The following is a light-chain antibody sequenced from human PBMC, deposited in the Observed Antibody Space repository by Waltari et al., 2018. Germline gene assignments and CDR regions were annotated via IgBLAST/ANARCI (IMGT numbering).Light chain of an antibody. J-gene: IGLJ3*02. V-gene: IGLV7-46*01. CDR3: LLSYSGASRV. Sequence: QAVVTQEPSLTVSPGGTVTLTCGSSTGAVTSGHYPYWFQQKPGHAPRTLIYDTSNKHSWTPARFSGSLLGGKAALTLSGAQPEDEAEYYCLLSYSGASRVFGGGTKLTVL. CDR1: TGAVTSGHY. CDR2: DTS.